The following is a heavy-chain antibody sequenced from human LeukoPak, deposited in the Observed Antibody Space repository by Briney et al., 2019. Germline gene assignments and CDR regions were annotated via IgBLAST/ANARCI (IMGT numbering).Heavy chain of an antibody. V-gene: IGHV4-30-2*01. CDR1: GGSISSGGYT. CDR2: IYHSGST. D-gene: IGHD5-24*01. Sequence: SETLSLTCAVSGGSISSGGYTWSWIRQPPGKGLEWIGYIYHSGSTYYNPSLKSRVTISVDRSKNQFSLKLSSVTAADTAVYYCARLDGYNYILDYWGQGTLVTVSS. J-gene: IGHJ4*02. CDR3: ARLDGYNYILDY.